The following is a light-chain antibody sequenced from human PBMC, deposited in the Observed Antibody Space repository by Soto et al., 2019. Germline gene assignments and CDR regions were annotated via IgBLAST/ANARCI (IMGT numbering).Light chain of an antibody. CDR1: KLGNKY. CDR3: QAWDSSYV. CDR2: QDS. V-gene: IGLV3-1*01. J-gene: IGLJ1*01. Sequence: SYELTQPPSESVSPGQTATITCSGDKLGNKYTSWYQQKPGQSPVLVIYQDSRRPSGIPERFSGSNSGNTATLTISGTQAMDEADYYCQAWDSSYVFGTGTKVTVL.